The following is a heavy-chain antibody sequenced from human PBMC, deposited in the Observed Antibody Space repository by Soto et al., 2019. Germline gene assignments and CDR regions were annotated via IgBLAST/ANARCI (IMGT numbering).Heavy chain of an antibody. D-gene: IGHD3-10*01. V-gene: IGHV1-3*01. Sequence: GASVKVSCKASGYTFSNHAMQWVRQAPGQRLEWLGWINVGNGNTRYSQKFQGRVTISRDTSASTVYMELSSLRSEDTAVYYCARTMVRGVITNWFDPWGQGTLVTVSS. CDR2: INVGNGNT. CDR1: GYTFSNHA. CDR3: ARTMVRGVITNWFDP. J-gene: IGHJ5*02.